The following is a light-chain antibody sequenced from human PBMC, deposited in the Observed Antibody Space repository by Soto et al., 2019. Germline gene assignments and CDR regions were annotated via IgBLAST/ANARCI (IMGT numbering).Light chain of an antibody. J-gene: IGKJ4*01. CDR1: QDISTY. V-gene: IGKV1-27*01. CDR3: QKYDNAPLT. CDR2: AAY. Sequence: DIQMTQAPSSLSASVGDRVTITCRARQDISTYLAWYQQKPGKVPKLRISAAYTLQSGVPPRFSGSGSGIDFTLTISSLQPEDVATYYCQKYDNAPLTFGGGTKVEIK.